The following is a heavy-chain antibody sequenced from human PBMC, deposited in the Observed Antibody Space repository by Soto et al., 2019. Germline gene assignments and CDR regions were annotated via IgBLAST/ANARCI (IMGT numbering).Heavy chain of an antibody. V-gene: IGHV4-34*01. J-gene: IGHJ6*02. D-gene: IGHD2-15*01. CDR1: GGSFSGYY. Sequence: KTSETLSLTCAVYGGSFSGYYWSWIRQPPGKGLEWIGEINHSGSTNYNPSLKSRVTISVDTSKNQFSLKLSSVTAADTAVYYCARPRGRSYYGMDVWGQGTTVTVSS. CDR3: ARPRGRSYYGMDV. CDR2: INHSGST.